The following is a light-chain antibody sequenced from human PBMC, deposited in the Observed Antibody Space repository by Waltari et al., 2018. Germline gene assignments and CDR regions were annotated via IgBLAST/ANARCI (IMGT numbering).Light chain of an antibody. CDR1: QSVSSSY. J-gene: IGKJ1*01. CDR2: GAS. V-gene: IGKV3-20*01. CDR3: QQYGSSPRT. Sequence: EIVLTQSPGTLSLSPGKRATLSCRASQSVSSSYLAWNQQKPGQAPRLLIYGASNRATGIPDRFSGSGSGTDFTLTISRLEPEDVAVYYCQQYGSSPRTFGQGTKVEIK.